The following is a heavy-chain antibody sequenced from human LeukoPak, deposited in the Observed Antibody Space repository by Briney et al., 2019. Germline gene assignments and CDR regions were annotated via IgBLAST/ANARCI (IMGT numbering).Heavy chain of an antibody. CDR2: LSYDGSNK. J-gene: IGHJ4*02. CDR1: GFTFSSYG. CDR3: AKDELIIIQGDLDY. D-gene: IGHD3-16*01. Sequence: GGSLTLSCAASGFTFSSYGMHWVRQAPGKGLEWVAVLSYDGSNKYYADSVKRRFTISRDNFKNTLYLQMNNLRAEDTAVYYCAKDELIIIQGDLDYWGPGTLVTVSS. V-gene: IGHV3-30*18.